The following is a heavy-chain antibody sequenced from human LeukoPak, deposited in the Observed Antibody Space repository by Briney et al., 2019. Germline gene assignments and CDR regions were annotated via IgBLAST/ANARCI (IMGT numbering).Heavy chain of an antibody. J-gene: IGHJ4*02. D-gene: IGHD2-15*01. Sequence: GESLKISCKGSGYTFTTYWIGWVRQMPGKALEWMGIIYPSDSDTRYSPSFQGQVTISADKSINTAYLQWSSLKASDTAMYYCARHGEVARPDYWCQGTLVTVSS. CDR3: ARHGEVARPDY. CDR1: GYTFTTYW. CDR2: IYPSDSDT. V-gene: IGHV5-51*01.